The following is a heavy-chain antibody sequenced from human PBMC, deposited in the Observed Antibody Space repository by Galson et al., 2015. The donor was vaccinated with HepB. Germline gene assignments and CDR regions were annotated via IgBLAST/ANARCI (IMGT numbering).Heavy chain of an antibody. CDR2: ISYDGSNK. D-gene: IGHD2-15*01. CDR3: ARVGGGPRTFYYFDY. CDR1: GFTFSSYA. Sequence: SLRLSCAASGFTFSSYAMHWVRQAPGKGLEWVAVISYDGSNKYYADSVKGRFTISRDDSKNTLYLQMNSLRAEDTAVYYCARVGGGPRTFYYFDYWGQGTLVTVSS. J-gene: IGHJ4*02. V-gene: IGHV3-30-3*01.